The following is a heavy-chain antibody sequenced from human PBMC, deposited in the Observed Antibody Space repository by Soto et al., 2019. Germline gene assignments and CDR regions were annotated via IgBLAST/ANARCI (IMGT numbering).Heavy chain of an antibody. Sequence: ASVKVSCKASGYTFTSYGISWVRQAPGQGLEWMGWISAYNGNTNYAQKLQGRVTMTTDTSTSTAYMELRSLRSDDTAVYYCARGVGWGSWNYYYYMDVWGKGTTVTVSS. CDR3: ARGVGWGSWNYYYYMDV. J-gene: IGHJ6*03. D-gene: IGHD7-27*01. CDR2: ISAYNGNT. V-gene: IGHV1-18*01. CDR1: GYTFTSYG.